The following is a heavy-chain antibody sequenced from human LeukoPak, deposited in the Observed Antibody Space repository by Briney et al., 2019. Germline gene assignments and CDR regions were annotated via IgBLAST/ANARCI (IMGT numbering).Heavy chain of an antibody. D-gene: IGHD2-8*01. Sequence: PSETLSLTCAVSGGSVSSSGYYWSWIRQPPGKGLEWIAYIDYTGRTHSNPSLKSRVTISLDTSNSQFSLKLSSVTAADTAVYYCARRIESLYYFDYWGQGTLVTVSS. J-gene: IGHJ4*02. V-gene: IGHV4-61*08. CDR1: GGSVSSSGYY. CDR2: IDYTGRT. CDR3: ARRIESLYYFDY.